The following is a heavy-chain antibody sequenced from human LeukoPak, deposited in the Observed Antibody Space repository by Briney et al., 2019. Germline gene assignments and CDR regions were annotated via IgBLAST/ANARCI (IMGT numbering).Heavy chain of an antibody. CDR1: GYTFTGYY. J-gene: IGHJ4*02. CDR3: ARDREMATGGFDY. CDR2: IIPILGVE. D-gene: IGHD5-24*01. Sequence: SVKVSCKASGYTFTGYYMHWVRQAPGQGLECMGRIIPILGVENYAQNFQGRATITADKSTSTFYMELSSLRFEDTALYYCARDREMATGGFDYWGQGTLVTVSS. V-gene: IGHV1-69*04.